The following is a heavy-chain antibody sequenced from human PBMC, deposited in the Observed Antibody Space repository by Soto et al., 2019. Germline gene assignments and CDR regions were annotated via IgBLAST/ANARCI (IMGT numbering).Heavy chain of an antibody. CDR3: ARDLTISSTDGPLDP. CDR2: IHYTGST. J-gene: IGHJ5*02. Sequence: SETLTLTCTVSGGSMSRYYWTWIRQPPGKGLEWIGNIHYTGSTNYNPSLKSRVTILLGTSTSQFSLKVSSVTAADAAVYYCARDLTISSTDGPLDPWGHGTLVTVSS. D-gene: IGHD1-1*01. V-gene: IGHV4-59*01. CDR1: GGSMSRYY.